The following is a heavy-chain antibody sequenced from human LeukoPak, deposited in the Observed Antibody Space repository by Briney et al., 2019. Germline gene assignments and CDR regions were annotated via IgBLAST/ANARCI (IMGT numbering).Heavy chain of an antibody. CDR3: ARRQALRGRHRAFDP. CDR2: IIPMFGSA. CDR1: GGTFSNYA. V-gene: IGHV1-69*05. D-gene: IGHD6-25*01. Sequence: ASVKVSCKASGGTFSNYAVAWVRQAPGQGLEWPGGIIPMFGSAKYAQKFQGRVTIDTDESTTTVYLELTSLRSDDTAVYYCARRQALRGRHRAFDPWGQGTLVTVSS. J-gene: IGHJ5*02.